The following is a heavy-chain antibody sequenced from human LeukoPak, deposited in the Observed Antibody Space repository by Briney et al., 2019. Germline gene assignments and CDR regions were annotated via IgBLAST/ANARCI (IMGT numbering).Heavy chain of an antibody. D-gene: IGHD6-13*01. V-gene: IGHV4-59*01. CDR3: ARGGYSSSWESPGDY. CDR2: IYYSGST. Sequence: SETLSLTCTVSGGSISSYYLSWIRQPPGKGLEWIGYIYYSGSTNYNPSLKSRVTISVDTSKNQFSLKLSSVTAADTAVYYCARGGYSSSWESPGDYWGQGTLVTVSS. J-gene: IGHJ4*02. CDR1: GGSISSYY.